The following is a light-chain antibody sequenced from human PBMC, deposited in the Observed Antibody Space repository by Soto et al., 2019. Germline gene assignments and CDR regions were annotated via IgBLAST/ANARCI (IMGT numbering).Light chain of an antibody. J-gene: IGLJ1*01. Sequence: QSALTQPPSVSGSPGQSVAISRTGTSSDVGSYNRVSWYQQPPGAAPKLMIYEVSNRPSGVPDRFSGSKSGNTASLTISGLQAEDEADYYCNSYTGSSTYVFGTGTKVTVL. CDR1: SSDVGSYNR. V-gene: IGLV2-18*02. CDR3: NSYTGSSTYV. CDR2: EVS.